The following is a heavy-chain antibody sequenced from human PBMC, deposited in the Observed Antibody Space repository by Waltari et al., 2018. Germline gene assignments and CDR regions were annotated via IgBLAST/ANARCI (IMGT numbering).Heavy chain of an antibody. J-gene: IGHJ2*01. CDR1: GFTFSSYW. Sequence: EVQLVESGGGLVQPGGSLRLSCEASGFTFSSYWMSWVRQAPGKGLEWVANIKQDGSEKYYVDSVKGRFTISRDNAKNSLYLQMNSLRAEDTAVYYCARRGGYDWYFDLWGRGTLVTVSS. CDR2: IKQDGSEK. CDR3: ARRGGYDWYFDL. D-gene: IGHD5-12*01. V-gene: IGHV3-7*01.